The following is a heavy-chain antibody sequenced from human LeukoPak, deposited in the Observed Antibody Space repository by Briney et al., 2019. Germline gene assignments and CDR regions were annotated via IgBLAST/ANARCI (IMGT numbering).Heavy chain of an antibody. Sequence: PGGSLRLSCAASGFTFSSYAMSWVRQAPGKGLEWVSAISGSGGSTYYADSVKGRFTISRDNSKNTLYLQMNSLRAEDTAVYYCAKDPGFVVVPAAMGYFDYWGQGTLVTVSS. CDR1: GFTFSSYA. J-gene: IGHJ4*02. CDR3: AKDPGFVVVPAAMGYFDY. D-gene: IGHD2-2*01. V-gene: IGHV3-23*01. CDR2: ISGSGGST.